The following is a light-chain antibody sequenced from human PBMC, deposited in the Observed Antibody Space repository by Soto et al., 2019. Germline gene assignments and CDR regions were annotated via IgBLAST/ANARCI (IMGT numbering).Light chain of an antibody. CDR3: HHYGSSPLLT. V-gene: IGKV3-20*01. CDR1: QSVSSSY. J-gene: IGKJ1*01. CDR2: GAS. Sequence: EIVLTQSPGTLSLSPGERATLSCRASQSVSSSYLAWYQQKPGQAPRLLIYGASSRATGIPDRLSGSGSGTDFTVTISRLEPEDFAVYYCHHYGSSPLLTFGQGTKVEIK.